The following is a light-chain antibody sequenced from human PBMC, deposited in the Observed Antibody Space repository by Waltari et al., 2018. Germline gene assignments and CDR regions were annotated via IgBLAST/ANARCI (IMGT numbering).Light chain of an antibody. CDR3: MQGTQFPT. J-gene: IGKJ2*01. Sequence: IQMTQSPSSVSASVGDRVSISCRASLGITRWLAWYQQQPGKAPRLLIYGASNLQSGAPSRFSGSGSGTDFTLKISRVEVEDVGIYYCMQGTQFPTFGQGTKLEIK. CDR1: LGITRW. CDR2: GAS. V-gene: IGKV1-12*01.